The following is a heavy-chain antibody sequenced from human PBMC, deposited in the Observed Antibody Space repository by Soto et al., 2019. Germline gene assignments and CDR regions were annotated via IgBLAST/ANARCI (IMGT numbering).Heavy chain of an antibody. CDR3: AKTGGDCTQGVCYDY. Sequence: ASVKVSCKSSGYSFMNYGISWVRQAPGQGPEWVAWISPDKVNTHYAQNLQGRVTVTTDTSTSTVYMELRSLTYDETAVYYCAKTGGDCTQGVCYDYWGQGTLVNVSS. D-gene: IGHD2-8*01. CDR2: ISPDKVNT. J-gene: IGHJ4*02. V-gene: IGHV1-18*01. CDR1: GYSFMNYG.